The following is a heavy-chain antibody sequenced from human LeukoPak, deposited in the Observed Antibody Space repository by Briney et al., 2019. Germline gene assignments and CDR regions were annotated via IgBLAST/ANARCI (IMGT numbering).Heavy chain of an antibody. D-gene: IGHD4-23*01. J-gene: IGHJ4*02. Sequence: PGGSLRLSCAASGFTFSSYGMHWVRQAPGKGLEWVTVIWYDGSNKYYADSVKGRFTISRDDSKNTLYLQMNSLRAEDTAMYYCARGYGGNSGSFDYWGQGTLLTVSS. V-gene: IGHV3-33*01. CDR2: IWYDGSNK. CDR1: GFTFSSYG. CDR3: ARGYGGNSGSFDY.